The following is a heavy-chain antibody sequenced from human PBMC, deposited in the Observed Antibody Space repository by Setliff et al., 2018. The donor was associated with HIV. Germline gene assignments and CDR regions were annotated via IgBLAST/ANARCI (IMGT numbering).Heavy chain of an antibody. CDR2: ISAYTGNT. Sequence: ASVKVSCKASGYTFTSYGISWVRQAPGEGLAWMGWISAYTGNTNYAQKLQGRVTMTTDTSTITAYMELRSLRSDDTAVYYCAIDLGRSSGWYFLAGSGDAFDIWGQGTMVTVSS. CDR1: GYTFTSYG. CDR3: AIDLGRSSGWYFLAGSGDAFDI. J-gene: IGHJ3*02. D-gene: IGHD6-19*01. V-gene: IGHV1-18*01.